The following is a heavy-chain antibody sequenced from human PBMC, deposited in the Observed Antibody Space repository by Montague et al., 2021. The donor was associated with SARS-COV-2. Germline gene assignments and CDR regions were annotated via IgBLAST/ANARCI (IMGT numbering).Heavy chain of an antibody. D-gene: IGHD3-9*01. CDR1: GVSVTTYY. CDR3: VRHPHYGGLSGPMDF. J-gene: IGHJ4*02. CDR2: VLYNKGT. V-gene: IGHV4-59*08. Sequence: SETLSLTCTVSGVSVTTYYWSWTRQPPGKGLEWVGDVLYNKGTNFNPSLKSRVAISVTTSKTQFSLRLTSVTAADTAFYYCVRHPHYGGLSGPMDFWGQGTLVTVSS.